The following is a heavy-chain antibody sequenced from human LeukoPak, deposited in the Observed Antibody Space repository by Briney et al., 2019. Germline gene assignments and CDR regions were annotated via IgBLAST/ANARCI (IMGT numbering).Heavy chain of an antibody. V-gene: IGHV3-21*01. CDR2: IGTSGNYM. CDR1: RFTFSNHV. D-gene: IGHD3-22*01. Sequence: GGSLILSCSAPRFTFSNHVMNSVRQARGRGLEWVSSIGTSGNYMYYSDSVRGRFTISRDNDKNSLYLQMNSLRDEDTAVYYCVRVEDRSGYERHFDYWGQGTLVTVSS. CDR3: VRVEDRSGYERHFDY. J-gene: IGHJ4*02.